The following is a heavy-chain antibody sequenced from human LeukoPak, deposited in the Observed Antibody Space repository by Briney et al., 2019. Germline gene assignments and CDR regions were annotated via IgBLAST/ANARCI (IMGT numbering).Heavy chain of an antibody. CDR1: GFTFSNYW. CDR3: TRSLYDILTGSPYYFDF. D-gene: IGHD3-9*01. CDR2: VNSDGIDT. J-gene: IGHJ4*02. Sequence: GGSLRLSCAASGFTFSNYWMHRVRQVPGEGPVWVSRVNSDGIDTTYADSVKGRFTISRDNAKNTLYLQMNSLRAEDTAVYFCTRSLYDILTGSPYYFDFWGQGTLVTVSS. V-gene: IGHV3-74*01.